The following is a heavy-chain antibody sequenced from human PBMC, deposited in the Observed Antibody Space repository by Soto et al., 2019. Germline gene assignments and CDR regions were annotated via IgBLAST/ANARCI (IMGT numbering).Heavy chain of an antibody. CDR2: ITRSSDTT. D-gene: IGHD3-3*01. CDR3: ASVWSCYSGIQY. Sequence: EVQLVESGGGLVQPGGSLRLSCAASGFTFSNYEMIWVRQAPGKGLEWVSYITRSSDTTYYADSVEGRFTISRDNPKNSLYLQMSSLRAEDTAVYYCASVWSCYSGIQYCGPGTLVTVSS. J-gene: IGHJ4*02. V-gene: IGHV3-48*03. CDR1: GFTFSNYE.